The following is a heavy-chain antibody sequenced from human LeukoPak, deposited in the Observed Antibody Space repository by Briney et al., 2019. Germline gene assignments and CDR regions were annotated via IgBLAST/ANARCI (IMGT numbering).Heavy chain of an antibody. CDR2: INHSGSN. D-gene: IGHD3-22*01. Sequence: SETLSLTCAVYGGSFSGYYWSWIRQSPGKRLEWIGEINHSGSNNYNPSLKSRVTISVDTSKNQFSLKLISVTAADTAVYYCARAATVRSMIVVARRGRWFDPWGQGTLVTVSS. CDR1: GGSFSGYY. J-gene: IGHJ5*02. CDR3: ARAATVRSMIVVARRGRWFDP. V-gene: IGHV4-34*01.